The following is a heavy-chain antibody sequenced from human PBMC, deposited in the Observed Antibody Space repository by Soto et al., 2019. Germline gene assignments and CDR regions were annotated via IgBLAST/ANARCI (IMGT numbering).Heavy chain of an antibody. D-gene: IGHD6-13*01. CDR3: ARGXYSSTWSNLLDRSGLDV. V-gene: IGHV1-69*06. CDR1: GATFSSYA. CDR2: IVPLFGTS. J-gene: IGHJ6*01. Sequence: PVKVSCKASGATFSSYAISWVRQAPGQGLEWMGGIVPLFGTSNYAQKFQGRVTITADTSTSTAYMELSGLRSGDTAIYYCARGXYSSTWSNLLDRSGLDVWGQGTTVTVSS.